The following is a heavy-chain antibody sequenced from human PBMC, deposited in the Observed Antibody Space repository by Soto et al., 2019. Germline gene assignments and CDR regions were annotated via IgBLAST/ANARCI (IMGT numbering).Heavy chain of an antibody. CDR2: KKHDGGGQ. CDR3: ARGGCGSGSCHTPVDYYGFDV. CDR1: GFTFNTYW. V-gene: IGHV3-7*05. D-gene: IGHD2-15*01. Sequence: EVRLVESGGGFVQPGGSLRLSCTASGFTFNTYWMTWVRQAPGKGLEWWPTKKHDGGGQNYVGPVNGRFINSRDNAKNTRDLQMNSLRAEDTAMYYCARGGCGSGSCHTPVDYYGFDVWGQGTTVTVS. J-gene: IGHJ6*02.